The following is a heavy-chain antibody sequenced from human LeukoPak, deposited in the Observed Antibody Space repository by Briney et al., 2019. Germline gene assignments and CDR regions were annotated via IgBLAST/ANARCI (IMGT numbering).Heavy chain of an antibody. D-gene: IGHD3-10*01. V-gene: IGHV3-21*01. CDR2: ITGGDVFI. CDR1: GFTFSSYT. CDR3: ASQTKWLGAFDI. J-gene: IGHJ3*02. Sequence: GGSLRLSCAASGFTFSSYTFDWVRQAPGKGLEWVSSITGGDVFIYQADSVKGRFTVSRDNSKNTLYLQMNSLRAEDTAVYYCASQTKWLGAFDIWGQGTMVTVSS.